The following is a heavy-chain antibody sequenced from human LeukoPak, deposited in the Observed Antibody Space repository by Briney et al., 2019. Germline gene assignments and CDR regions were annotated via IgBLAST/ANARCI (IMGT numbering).Heavy chain of an antibody. V-gene: IGHV4-39*07. J-gene: IGHJ4*02. Sequence: PSETLSLTCTVSGGSISSSSYYWGWIRQPPGKGLEWIGSIYYSGSTYYNPSLKSRVTISVDTSKNQFSLKLSSVTAADTAVYYCARERGAARRFDYWGQGTLVPVSS. D-gene: IGHD6-6*01. CDR2: IYYSGST. CDR3: ARERGAARRFDY. CDR1: GGSISSSSYY.